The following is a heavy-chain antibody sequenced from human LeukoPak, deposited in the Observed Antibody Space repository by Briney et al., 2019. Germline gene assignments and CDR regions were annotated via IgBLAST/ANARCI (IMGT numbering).Heavy chain of an antibody. CDR2: ISSSGSTI. D-gene: IGHD3-3*01. J-gene: IGHJ6*03. Sequence: GGSLRLSCAASGFTFSSYEMNWVRQAPGKGLEWVSYISSSGSTIYYADSVKGRFTISRDNAKNSLYLQMNSLRAEDTAVYYCARVSEEWLLANYYYYMDVWGKGTTVTVSS. CDR3: ARVSEEWLLANYYYYMDV. CDR1: GFTFSSYE. V-gene: IGHV3-48*03.